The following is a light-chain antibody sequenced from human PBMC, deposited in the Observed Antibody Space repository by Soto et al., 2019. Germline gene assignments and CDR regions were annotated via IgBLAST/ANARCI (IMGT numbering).Light chain of an antibody. J-gene: IGLJ1*01. CDR3: CSFAGRYIYV. V-gene: IGLV2-11*01. CDR1: SSDVGGYNY. CDR2: DVT. Sequence: QSALTQPRSVSGSPGQSVTISCTGASSDVGGYNYVSWYQQHPGKAPKVMIYDVTKRPSGVSDRFYGSKSANTASLTISGLQAEDEADYYCCSFAGRYIYVFGTGTKLTVL.